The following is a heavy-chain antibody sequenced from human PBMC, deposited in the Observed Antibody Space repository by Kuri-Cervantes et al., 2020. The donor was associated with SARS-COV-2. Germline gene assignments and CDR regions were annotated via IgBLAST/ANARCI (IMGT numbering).Heavy chain of an antibody. CDR2: INHTGSA. D-gene: IGHD3-3*01. CDR1: GGSFSDYC. V-gene: IGHV4-34*01. Sequence: SQTLSLTCGVYGGSFSDYCWTWIRQPPMKGLEWIGEINHTGSATYNPSLKSRVTISVDASKNLFSLKLTSVTAADTAVYFCARGVVTIYGFLVLLPAPGWLDPWGQGTLVTVSS. CDR3: ARGVVTIYGFLVLLPAPGWLDP. J-gene: IGHJ5*02.